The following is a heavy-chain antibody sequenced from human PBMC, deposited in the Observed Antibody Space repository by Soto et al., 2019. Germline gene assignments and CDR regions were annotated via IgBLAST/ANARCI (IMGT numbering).Heavy chain of an antibody. CDR3: ANYPTTVTSDY. V-gene: IGHV4-59*02. CDR2: IHYSGST. CDR1: GVSVSDYH. D-gene: IGHD4-17*01. J-gene: IGHJ4*02. Sequence: PSETLSLTCSVSGVSVSDYHWTWIRLPPGKGLQWIGYIHYSGSTNYSPSLKSRVTISVDTSKNQFSLKLSSVTAADTAVYYCANYPTTVTSDYWGQGTLVTVSS.